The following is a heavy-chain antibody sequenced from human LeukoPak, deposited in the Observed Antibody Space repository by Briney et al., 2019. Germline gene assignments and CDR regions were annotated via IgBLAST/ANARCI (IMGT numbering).Heavy chain of an antibody. V-gene: IGHV1-18*04. CDR3: ARGWELDN. CDR2: ISNYNGDT. Sequence: ASVKVSCKASGYTFNTYGISWVRQAPGQGLEWMGWISNYNGDTLYAQKVQGRVTMTTDTSTSTAYMELKSLRSDDTAVFYCARGWELDNWGQGTLVTVSS. D-gene: IGHD1-26*01. CDR1: GYTFNTYG. J-gene: IGHJ4*02.